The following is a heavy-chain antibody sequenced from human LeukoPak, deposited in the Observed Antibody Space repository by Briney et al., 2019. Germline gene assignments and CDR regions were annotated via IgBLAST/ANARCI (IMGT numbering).Heavy chain of an antibody. CDR1: GFTFSSYA. CDR2: ISGSGSST. V-gene: IGHV3-23*01. D-gene: IGHD3-22*01. Sequence: PGGSLRLSCAASGFTFSSYAMSWVRQAPGKGLEWVSGISGSGSSTYYADSVKGRFTISRDNSKNTLYLQMNSLRAEDTAVYYCAKGYYYDSSVKYYFDYWGQGTLVTVSS. J-gene: IGHJ4*02. CDR3: AKGYYYDSSVKYYFDY.